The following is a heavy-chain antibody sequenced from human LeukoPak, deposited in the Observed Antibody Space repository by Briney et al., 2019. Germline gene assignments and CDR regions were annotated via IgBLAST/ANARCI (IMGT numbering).Heavy chain of an antibody. Sequence: GGSLRLSCAASGFTFSSHAMSWVRQAPGKRLEWVSAISTSGGSTYYADSVKGRFTISRDNSKNTLYLQMNSLRAEDTAVYYCARDQVPAAYFDYWGQGTLVTVSS. J-gene: IGHJ4*02. D-gene: IGHD2-2*01. CDR2: ISTSGGST. V-gene: IGHV3-23*01. CDR3: ARDQVPAAYFDY. CDR1: GFTFSSHA.